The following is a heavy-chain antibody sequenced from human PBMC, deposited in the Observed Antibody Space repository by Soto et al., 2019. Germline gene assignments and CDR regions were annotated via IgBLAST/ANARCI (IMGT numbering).Heavy chain of an antibody. CDR1: GSSISSSGYY. D-gene: IGHD4-17*01. CDR3: ARGGLRSGQNWFDP. V-gene: IGHV4-39*07. J-gene: IGHJ5*02. Sequence: SETLSLTCIVSGSSISSSGYYWGWIRQPPGKGLEWIASMYYNVGTYYNPSLKSRVTISVDTSKNQFSLKLSSVTAADTAVYYCARGGLRSGQNWFDPWGQGTLVTVSS. CDR2: MYYNVGT.